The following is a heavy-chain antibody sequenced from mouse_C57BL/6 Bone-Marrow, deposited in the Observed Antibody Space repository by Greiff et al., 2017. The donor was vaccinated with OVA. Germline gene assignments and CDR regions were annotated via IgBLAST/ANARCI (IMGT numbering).Heavy chain of an antibody. D-gene: IGHD1-1*01. CDR3: ARCGRYYGSFDY. J-gene: IGHJ2*01. CDR2: IDPSDSYT. Sequence: QVQLQQPGAELVRPGTSVKLSCKASGYTFTSYWMHWVKQRPGQGLEWIGVIDPSDSYTNSHQKFKGKATLTVDTSSTTAYMQLSSLTSADSAVYYCARCGRYYGSFDYWGQGTTLTVSS. V-gene: IGHV1-59*01. CDR1: GYTFTSYW.